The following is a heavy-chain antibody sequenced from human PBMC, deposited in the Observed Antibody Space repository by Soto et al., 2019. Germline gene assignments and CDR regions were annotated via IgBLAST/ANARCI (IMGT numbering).Heavy chain of an antibody. CDR1: GGSFSGYY. V-gene: IGHV4-34*01. Sequence: SETLSLTCAVYGGSFSGYYWSWIRQPPGKGLEWIGEINHSGSTNYNPSLKSRVTISVDTSKNQFSLKLSSVTAADTAVYYCARGNFDPWGQGTLVTVSS. CDR3: ARGNFDP. J-gene: IGHJ5*02. CDR2: INHSGST.